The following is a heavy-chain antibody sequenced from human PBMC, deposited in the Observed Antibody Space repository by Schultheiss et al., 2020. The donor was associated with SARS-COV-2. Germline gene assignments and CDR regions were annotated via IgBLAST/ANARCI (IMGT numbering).Heavy chain of an antibody. CDR1: GGSISSGSYY. J-gene: IGHJ6*02. CDR2: IYTSGST. CDR3: ARGDSSSWAYYYYGMDV. Sequence: SETLSLTCNVSGGSISSGSYYWSWIRQPAGKGLEWIGRIYTSGSTNYNPSLESRVTISVDTSKNQFSLRLGSVTASDTAIYYCARGDSSSWAYYYYGMDVWGQGTTVTVSS. D-gene: IGHD6-13*01. V-gene: IGHV4-61*02.